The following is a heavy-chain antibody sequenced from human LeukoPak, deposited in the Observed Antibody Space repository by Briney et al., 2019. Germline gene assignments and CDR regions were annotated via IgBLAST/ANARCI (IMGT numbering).Heavy chain of an antibody. V-gene: IGHV3-23*01. Sequence: GGTLRLSCAASGFTFSSYGMSWVRQAPGKGLEWVSAISGSGGSTYYADSVKGRFTISRDNSKNTLYLQMNSLRAEDTAVYYCAPVPWGVVTAILAYWGQGTLVTVSS. J-gene: IGHJ4*02. CDR1: GFTFSSYG. CDR2: ISGSGGST. D-gene: IGHD2-21*02. CDR3: APVPWGVVTAILAY.